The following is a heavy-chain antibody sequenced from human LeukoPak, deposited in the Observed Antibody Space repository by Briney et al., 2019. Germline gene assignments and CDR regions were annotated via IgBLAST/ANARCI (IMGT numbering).Heavy chain of an antibody. D-gene: IGHD3-16*01. CDR2: IWYDGSNK. CDR3: ARDHEDDYSFDY. CDR1: GFTFSSYG. J-gene: IGHJ4*02. Sequence: GGSLRLSCAASGFTFSSYGMHWVRQAPGKGLEWVAVIWYDGSNKYYADSVKGRFTISRDNSKNTLYLQMNSLRAEDTAVYYCARDHEDDYSFDYWGQGTLVTVSS. V-gene: IGHV3-33*01.